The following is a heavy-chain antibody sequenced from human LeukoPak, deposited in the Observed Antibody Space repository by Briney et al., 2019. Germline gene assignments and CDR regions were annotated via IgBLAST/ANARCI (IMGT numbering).Heavy chain of an antibody. D-gene: IGHD2-8*01. CDR3: ARVGTVYRPSDP. CDR2: IRYDGGNQ. CDR1: GFTFSSYG. J-gene: IGHJ5*02. V-gene: IGHV3-30*02. Sequence: GGSLRLSCAASGFTFSSYGMHWVRQTPGKGLECVAFIRYDGGNQYYTDSVKGRFTISRDNAKNSLYLQMNSLRSEDTAVYYCARVGTVYRPSDPWGQGTLVTVSS.